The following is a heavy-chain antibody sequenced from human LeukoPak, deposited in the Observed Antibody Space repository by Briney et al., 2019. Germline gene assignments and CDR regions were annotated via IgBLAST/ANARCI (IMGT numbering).Heavy chain of an antibody. CDR2: INHSGST. V-gene: IGHV4-34*01. CDR3: ARRRWGAAAGTRGWFDP. J-gene: IGHJ5*02. D-gene: IGHD6-13*01. CDR1: GGSFSGYY. Sequence: PSETLSLTCAVYGGSFSGYYWSWIRQPPGKGLEWIGEINHSGSTNYNPSLKSRVTISVDTSKNQFSLKLSSATAADTAVYYCARRRWGAAAGTRGWFDPWGQGTLVTVSS.